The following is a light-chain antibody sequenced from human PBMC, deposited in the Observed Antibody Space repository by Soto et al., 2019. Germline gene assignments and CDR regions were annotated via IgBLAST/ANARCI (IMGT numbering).Light chain of an antibody. Sequence: EIVLRQSPGTLSLSPGERATLSCRAIQSVSSSYLAWYQQKPGQAPRLLIYGASNRATGIPGRFSGSKSGTEFTLTISSLQPEDFAVYYCHYYDKWPPGTFGQGTKVDIK. CDR1: QSVSSSY. V-gene: IGKV3-20*01. CDR3: HYYDKWPPGT. CDR2: GAS. J-gene: IGKJ1*01.